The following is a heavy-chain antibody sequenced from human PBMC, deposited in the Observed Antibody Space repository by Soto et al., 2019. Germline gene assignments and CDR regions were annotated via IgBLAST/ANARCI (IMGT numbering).Heavy chain of an antibody. D-gene: IGHD3-10*01. V-gene: IGHV4-31*03. CDR1: GGSISSGGYY. CDR3: ARAWFGELLFGWFDP. Sequence: QVQLQETGPGLVKPSQTLSLTCTVSGGSISSGGYYWSWIRQHPGKCLEWIGDIYYRWSTYYKPSLKSRVTISVDTSKNQFSLKLSSVTAADTGVDYCARAWFGELLFGWFDPWGQGTLVTGSS. CDR2: IYYRWST. J-gene: IGHJ5*02.